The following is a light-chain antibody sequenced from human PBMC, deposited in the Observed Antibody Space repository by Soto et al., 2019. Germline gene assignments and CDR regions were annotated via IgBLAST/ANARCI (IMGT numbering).Light chain of an antibody. Sequence: EIVLTQSPATLSLSPGERATLSCRASQSVGSYFAWYQQKPGQAPRLLIYDASNMATGIPARFSGSGSGTDFTPAISSLEPDDFAVYYCQQRGNWPVTFGQGTRVDIK. V-gene: IGKV3-11*01. J-gene: IGKJ1*01. CDR3: QQRGNWPVT. CDR1: QSVGSY. CDR2: DAS.